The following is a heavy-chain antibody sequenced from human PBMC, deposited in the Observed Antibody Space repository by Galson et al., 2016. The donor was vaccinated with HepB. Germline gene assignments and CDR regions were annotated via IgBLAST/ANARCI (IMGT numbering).Heavy chain of an antibody. V-gene: IGHV4-61*03. Sequence: SETLSLTCNVSGGSVSSGSHYWNWIRQPPGKGLQWIGYIHYSGSTSYNPSLKSQITISVDTSKNHFSLRLTSATAAVTAVYFCARGNYYGSGPWFDPWGQGTLVTVSS. J-gene: IGHJ5*02. CDR2: IHYSGST. CDR3: ARGNYYGSGPWFDP. D-gene: IGHD3-10*01. CDR1: GGSVSSGSHY.